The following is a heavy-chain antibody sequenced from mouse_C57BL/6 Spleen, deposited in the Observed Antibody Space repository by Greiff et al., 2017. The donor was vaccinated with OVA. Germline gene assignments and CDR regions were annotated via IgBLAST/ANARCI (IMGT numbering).Heavy chain of an antibody. CDR1: GYAFSSSW. Sequence: VQLQQSGPELVKPGASVKISCKASGYAFSSSWMNWVKQRPGKGLEWIGRIYPGDGDTNYNGKFKGKATLTADKSSSTAYMQLSSLTSEDSAVYFCARVIYDGYPYFDYWGQGTTLTVSS. V-gene: IGHV1-82*01. CDR3: ARVIYDGYPYFDY. J-gene: IGHJ2*01. D-gene: IGHD2-3*01. CDR2: IYPGDGDT.